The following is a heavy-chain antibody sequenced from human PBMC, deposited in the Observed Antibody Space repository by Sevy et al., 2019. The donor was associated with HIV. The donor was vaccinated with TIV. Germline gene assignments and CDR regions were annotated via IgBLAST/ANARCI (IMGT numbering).Heavy chain of an antibody. V-gene: IGHV3-74*01. CDR3: ARGGLTSSGWYAY. CDR1: GFTFSSYW. CDR2: INSDGSGT. D-gene: IGHD6-19*01. J-gene: IGHJ4*02. Sequence: GGSLRLSCAASGFTFSSYWMHWVRQAPGKGLEWASRINSDGSGTSYADSVKGRLTISRDNAKNTVYLEMNSLGAEDTAVYYCARGGLTSSGWYAYWGQGALVTVSS.